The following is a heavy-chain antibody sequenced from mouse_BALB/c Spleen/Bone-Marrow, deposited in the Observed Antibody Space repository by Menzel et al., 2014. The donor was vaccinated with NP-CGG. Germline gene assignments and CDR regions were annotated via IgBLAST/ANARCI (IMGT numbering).Heavy chain of an antibody. CDR1: GFSLTGYG. Sequence: VKLVESGPGLVAPSQSLSITCTVSGFSLTGYGVSWVRQPPGKDLEWLGMIWGDGSTDYNSALKSRLSINKDNSKSQVFLKMNSLQTDDTARYYCARDSFLITRALDYWGQGTSVTVSS. J-gene: IGHJ4*01. D-gene: IGHD2-4*01. V-gene: IGHV2-6-7*01. CDR2: IWGDGST. CDR3: ARDSFLITRALDY.